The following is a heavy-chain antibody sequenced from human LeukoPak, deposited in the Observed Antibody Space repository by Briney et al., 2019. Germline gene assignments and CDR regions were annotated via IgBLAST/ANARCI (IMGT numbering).Heavy chain of an antibody. D-gene: IGHD6-19*01. CDR1: GGSISSSSYS. CDR2: IYHSGRT. Sequence: SETLSLTCTVSGGSISSSSYSWGWIRQSPGKGLEWIGTIYHSGRTYYIPSLRTRVTISVDTSKNQFSLKLSSVTAADTAVYYCARSYSSAWYVPFDHWGQGTLVTVSS. J-gene: IGHJ4*02. CDR3: ARSYSSAWYVPFDH. V-gene: IGHV4-39*01.